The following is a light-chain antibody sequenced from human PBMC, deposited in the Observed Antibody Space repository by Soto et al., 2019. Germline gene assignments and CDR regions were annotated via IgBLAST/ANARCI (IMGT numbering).Light chain of an antibody. Sequence: EIVLTQSPATLSLFPGDRATLSCRATQSISTYLVWYQQKRGQAPRLLIYDASKRATGFPDRFNGTGSGTDFTLTISSLEPEDFAVYFCQQRASWPLTFGGGTKVEIK. CDR1: QSISTY. J-gene: IGKJ4*01. V-gene: IGKV3-11*01. CDR3: QQRASWPLT. CDR2: DAS.